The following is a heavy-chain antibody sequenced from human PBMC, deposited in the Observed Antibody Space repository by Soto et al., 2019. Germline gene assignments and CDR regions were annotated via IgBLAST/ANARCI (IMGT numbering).Heavy chain of an antibody. V-gene: IGHV4-4*09. CDR1: GDSVRNQY. J-gene: IGHJ6*03. CDR3: ARTLDYGHMDV. Sequence: QVQMQESGPGLVKPSETLSLTCTVSGDSVRNQYWSWIGRPPGRGLEWIGYIYRSGSTKYNPSLKSRLTISVDTSKNQFSLKLSSVTAADTAVYYCARTLDYGHMDVWGKGTTVTVSS. CDR2: IYRSGST. D-gene: IGHD3-16*01.